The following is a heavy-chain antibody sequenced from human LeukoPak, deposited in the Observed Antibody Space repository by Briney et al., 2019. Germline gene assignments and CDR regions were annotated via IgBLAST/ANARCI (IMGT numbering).Heavy chain of an antibody. CDR3: ARANWIQLWLTGMDV. Sequence: GASVKVSCKASGYTFTGYYMHWVRQAPGQGLEWMGWINPNSGGTNYAQKFQGRVTMTRDTSISTAYMELSRLRSDDTAVYYCARANWIQLWLTGMDVWGQGTTVTVSS. CDR2: INPNSGGT. V-gene: IGHV1-2*02. D-gene: IGHD5-18*01. CDR1: GYTFTGYY. J-gene: IGHJ6*02.